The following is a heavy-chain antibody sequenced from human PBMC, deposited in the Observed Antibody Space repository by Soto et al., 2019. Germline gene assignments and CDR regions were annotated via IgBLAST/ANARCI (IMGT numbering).Heavy chain of an antibody. CDR2: ISGSGGST. V-gene: IGHV3-23*01. CDR3: AKDWPETVVVGPIYYGMDV. CDR1: GFTFSSYA. Sequence: PGGSLRLSCAASGFTFSSYAMSWVRQAPGKGLEWVSAISGSGGSTYYADSVKGRFTISRDNSKNTLYLQMNSLRAEDTAVYYCAKDWPETVVVGPIYYGMDVWGQGTTVTVSS. J-gene: IGHJ6*02. D-gene: IGHD2-15*01.